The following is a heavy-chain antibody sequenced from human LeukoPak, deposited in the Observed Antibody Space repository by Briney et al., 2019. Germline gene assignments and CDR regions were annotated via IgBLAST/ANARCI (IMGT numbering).Heavy chain of an antibody. D-gene: IGHD1-1*01. CDR2: INPSGGST. J-gene: IGHJ3*02. CDR3: ARAGGYDAFDI. V-gene: IGHV1-46*01. Sequence: VSVKVSCKASGYTFTSYYMHWVRQAPGQGLEWMGIINPSGGSTSYAQKFQGRVTMTRDTSTSTVYMELSSLRSEDTAAYYCARAGGYDAFDIWGQGTMVTVSS. CDR1: GYTFTSYY.